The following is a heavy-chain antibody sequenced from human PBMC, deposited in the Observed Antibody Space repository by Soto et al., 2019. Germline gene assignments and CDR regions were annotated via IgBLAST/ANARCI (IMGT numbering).Heavy chain of an antibody. CDR1: GYTFTSYY. CDR3: ASRYCSGGSCYSQAIPALYAFDI. V-gene: IGHV1-46*03. J-gene: IGHJ3*02. CDR2: INPSGGST. D-gene: IGHD2-15*01. Sequence: GASVKVSCKASGYTFTSYYMHWVRQAPGQGLEWMGIINPSGGSTSYAQKFQGRVTMTRDTSTSTVYMELSSLRSEDTAVYYCASRYCSGGSCYSQAIPALYAFDIWGQGTMVTVSS.